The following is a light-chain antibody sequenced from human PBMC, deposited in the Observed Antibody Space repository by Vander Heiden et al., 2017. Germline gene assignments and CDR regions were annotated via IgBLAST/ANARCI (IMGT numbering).Light chain of an antibody. CDR3: QQYYSYPRLT. J-gene: IGKJ4*01. V-gene: IGKV1-8*01. Sequence: AIQMTQSPSSFSASTGDRVTITCRASQGISSYLAWYQQKPGKAPKLLIYAASTLQSGVPSRFSGSGSGTDFTLTISCLQSEDFATYYCQQYYSYPRLTFGGGTKVEIK. CDR2: AAS. CDR1: QGISSY.